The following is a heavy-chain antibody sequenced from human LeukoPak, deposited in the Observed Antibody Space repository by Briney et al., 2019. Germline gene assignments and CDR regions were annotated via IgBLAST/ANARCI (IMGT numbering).Heavy chain of an antibody. Sequence: SETLSLTCTVSGGSISSYYWSWILQPAGKGLEWIGRIYTSGSTNYNPSLKSRVTMSVDTSKNQFSLKLSSVTAADTAVYYCARDGAYNILTGYYISYMDVWGKGTTVTVSS. V-gene: IGHV4-4*07. J-gene: IGHJ6*03. D-gene: IGHD3-9*01. CDR3: ARDGAYNILTGYYISYMDV. CDR1: GGSISSYY. CDR2: IYTSGST.